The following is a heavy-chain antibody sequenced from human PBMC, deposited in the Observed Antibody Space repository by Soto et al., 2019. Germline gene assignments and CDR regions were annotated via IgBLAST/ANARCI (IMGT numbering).Heavy chain of an antibody. CDR2: IKSDGSST. Sequence: EVQMLESGRGLVQPGGSLRLSCAATGFTFSDYWMHWVRHAQGKGLVQVSRIKSDGSSTSYADSVKGRFSNSRDNGKNTLYLQMNSLRAEDTAVYYCARPWGGELVSWGQGTMVTVSS. V-gene: IGHV3-74*01. CDR1: GFTFSDYW. D-gene: IGHD3-16*01. J-gene: IGHJ4*02. CDR3: ARPWGGELVS.